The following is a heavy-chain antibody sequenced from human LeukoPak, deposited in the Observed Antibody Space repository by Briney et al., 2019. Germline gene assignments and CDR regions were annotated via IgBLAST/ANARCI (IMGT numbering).Heavy chain of an antibody. CDR1: GFTFSSYG. CDR3: AKDDYGSGSYYFDY. D-gene: IGHD3-10*01. J-gene: IGHJ4*02. V-gene: IGHV3-30*18. Sequence: GGSLRLSCAASGFTFSSYGMHWVRQAPGKGLEWVAVISYDGSNKYYADSVKGRFTISRDNSKNTLYLQMNSLRAGDTAVYYCAKDDYGSGSYYFDYWGQGALVTVSS. CDR2: ISYDGSNK.